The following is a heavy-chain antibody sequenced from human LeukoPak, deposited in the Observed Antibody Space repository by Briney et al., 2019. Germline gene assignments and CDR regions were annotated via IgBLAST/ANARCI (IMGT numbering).Heavy chain of an antibody. V-gene: IGHV1-2*02. CDR2: INPNSGGT. Sequence: ASVKVSCKASGYTFTGYYMHWVRQAPGQGLEWMGWINPNSGGTNYAQKFLGRVTMTRDTSISAAYMELSRLRSDDTAVYFCARGGRGVRGGEDYFDYWGQGTLVTVSS. D-gene: IGHD3-10*01. CDR1: GYTFTGYY. CDR3: ARGGRGVRGGEDYFDY. J-gene: IGHJ4*02.